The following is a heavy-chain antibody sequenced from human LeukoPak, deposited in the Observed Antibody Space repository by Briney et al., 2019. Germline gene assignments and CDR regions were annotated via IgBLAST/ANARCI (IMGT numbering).Heavy chain of an antibody. V-gene: IGHV3-74*01. Sequence: PGGSLRLSCAASGFTLSSYWMHWVRQAPGKGLVWVSRINSDGSSTSYADSVKGRFTISRDNARNTLYLQMHSLRAEDTAVYYCARVIQSGLRYFDYWGQGTLVTVSS. D-gene: IGHD2-21*01. CDR2: INSDGSST. CDR3: ARVIQSGLRYFDY. CDR1: GFTLSSYW. J-gene: IGHJ4*02.